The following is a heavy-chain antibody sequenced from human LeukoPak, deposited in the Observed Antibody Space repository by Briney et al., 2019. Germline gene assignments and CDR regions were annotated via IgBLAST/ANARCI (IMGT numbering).Heavy chain of an antibody. V-gene: IGHV3-74*03. J-gene: IGHJ4*02. CDR2: INTDEIST. Sequence: GGSLRLSCAASGFTFDDYGMSWVRQAPGKGLVWVSRINTDEISTTYADSVKGRFTISRDNAKNTLYLQMNSLRAEDTAVYYCAREYTSSSGRAFDYWGQGTLVTVSS. CDR3: AREYTSSSGRAFDY. D-gene: IGHD6-6*01. CDR1: GFTFDDYG.